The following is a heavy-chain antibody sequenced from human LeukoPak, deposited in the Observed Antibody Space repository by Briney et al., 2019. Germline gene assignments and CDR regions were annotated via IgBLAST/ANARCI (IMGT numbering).Heavy chain of an antibody. Sequence: ASVKVSCKASGYTFTDYYIHWVREAPGQGLEWMGWISPNRGGTKYAQNFQGRVTMTRDTSISTAYMELSRLRSDDTAVYCHALVVPAAISGDYWGLGTLVTVSS. D-gene: IGHD2-2*02. CDR1: GYTFTDYY. J-gene: IGHJ4*02. CDR3: ALVVPAAISGDY. CDR2: ISPNRGGT. V-gene: IGHV1-2*02.